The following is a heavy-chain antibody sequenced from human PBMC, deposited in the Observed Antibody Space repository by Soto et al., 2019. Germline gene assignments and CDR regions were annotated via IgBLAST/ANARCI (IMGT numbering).Heavy chain of an antibody. CDR1: GYTFTSWH. CDR3: ARARYYDSSGHPYFDY. J-gene: IGHJ4*02. V-gene: IGHV1-46*01. CDR2: TNPSAGNT. Sequence: QVQLVQSGAEVKKPGASVKVSCKASGYTFTSWHILWVRQAPGQGLEWMGITNPSAGNTNYAQKLQGRVTMTRDTSTSTVYLELSSLRSDDTAVYYCARARYYDSSGHPYFDYWGQGTLVTVSS. D-gene: IGHD3-22*01.